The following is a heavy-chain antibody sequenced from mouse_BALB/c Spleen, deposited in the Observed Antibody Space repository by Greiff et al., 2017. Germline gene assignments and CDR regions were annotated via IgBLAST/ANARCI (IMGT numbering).Heavy chain of an antibody. V-gene: IGHV1-9*01. CDR3: AREGVTTVYYFDY. D-gene: IGHD1-1*01. Sequence: QVHVKQSGAELMKPGASVKISCKATGYTFSSYWIEWVKQRPGHGLEWIGEILPGSGSTNYNEKFKGKATFTADTSSNTAYMQLSSLTSEDSAVYYCAREGVTTVYYFDYWGQGTTLTVSS. CDR1: GYTFSSYW. J-gene: IGHJ2*01. CDR2: ILPGSGST.